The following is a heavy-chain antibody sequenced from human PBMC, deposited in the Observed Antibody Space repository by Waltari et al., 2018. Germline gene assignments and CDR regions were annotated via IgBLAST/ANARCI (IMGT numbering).Heavy chain of an antibody. D-gene: IGHD6-19*01. CDR1: GGSITSRNYY. Sequence: QLQLQQSGPGLVKPSETLSLTCTVSGGSITSRNYYWGWIRQPPGKGLEWIGSIYYSGSTNYNPSLKSRVTISVDTSKNQFSLKLSSVTAEDTAVYYCATPSLYTSGWSPWGQGTLVTVSS. CDR3: ATPSLYTSGWSP. J-gene: IGHJ5*02. CDR2: IYYSGST. V-gene: IGHV4-39*01.